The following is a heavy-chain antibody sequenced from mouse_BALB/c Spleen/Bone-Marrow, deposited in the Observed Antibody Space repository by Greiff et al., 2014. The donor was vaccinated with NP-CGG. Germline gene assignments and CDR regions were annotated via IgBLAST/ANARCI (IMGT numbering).Heavy chain of an antibody. D-gene: IGHD1-1*01. J-gene: IGHJ4*01. CDR2: ISSDSSTI. Sequence: EVQLQESGGGLVQPGGSRKLSCAASGFTFSSFGIHWVRQAPEKGLEWVAYISSDSSTICYADTVKGRFTISRDNPKNTLFLQMTSLRSEDTAMYYCARSNYVGYYAMDYWGQGTSVTVSS. CDR1: GFTFSSFG. V-gene: IGHV5-17*02. CDR3: ARSNYVGYYAMDY.